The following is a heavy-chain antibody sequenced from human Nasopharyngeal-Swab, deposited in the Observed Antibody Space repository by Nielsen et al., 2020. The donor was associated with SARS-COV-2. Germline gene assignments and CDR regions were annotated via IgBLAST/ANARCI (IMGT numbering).Heavy chain of an antibody. CDR3: AREIAGTVYDP. CDR1: GFTFSSYA. J-gene: IGHJ5*02. Sequence: GGSLRLSCAVSGFTFSSYAMSWVRQAPGKGLEWVSVIYSGGSTYYADSVKGRFTISRDNSKNTLYLQMNSLRAEDTAVYYCAREIAGTVYDPWGQGTLVTVSS. D-gene: IGHD6-13*01. CDR2: IYSGGST. V-gene: IGHV3-53*01.